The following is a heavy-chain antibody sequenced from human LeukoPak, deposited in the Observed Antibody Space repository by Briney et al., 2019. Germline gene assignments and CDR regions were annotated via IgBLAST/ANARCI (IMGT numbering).Heavy chain of an antibody. Sequence: PSETLSLTCTVSGGSISSYYWSWIRQPAGKGLEWIGRIYTSGRTNYNPSLKSRVTMSVDTSKNQFSLKLSSVTAADTAVYYCASWVSNSSGYQGNDYWGQGTLVTVSS. CDR2: IYTSGRT. V-gene: IGHV4-4*07. CDR3: ASWVSNSSGYQGNDY. D-gene: IGHD3-22*01. CDR1: GGSISSYY. J-gene: IGHJ4*02.